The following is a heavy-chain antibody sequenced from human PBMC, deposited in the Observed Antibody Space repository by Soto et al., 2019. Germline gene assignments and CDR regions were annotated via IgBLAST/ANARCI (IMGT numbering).Heavy chain of an antibody. CDR2: ISFDGNII. CDR3: ARTFDTSTYYFDY. Sequence: VHLVESGGGVGQPGGSLRLSCAASEFSFSSYAMHWIRQAPGKGLEWVAVISFDGNIIHYADSVKGRFIISRDNSKNTLYLQMHSLSGEDTAVYYCARTFDTSTYYFDYWGQGTLVTVSS. J-gene: IGHJ4*02. CDR1: EFSFSSYA. V-gene: IGHV3-30-3*01. D-gene: IGHD3-9*01.